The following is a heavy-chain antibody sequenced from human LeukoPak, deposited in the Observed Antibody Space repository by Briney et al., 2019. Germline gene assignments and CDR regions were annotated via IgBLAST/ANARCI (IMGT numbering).Heavy chain of an antibody. CDR1: GFTFSSYG. D-gene: IGHD5-18*01. CDR3: AKAYGYSYGPGGYYYYYMDV. V-gene: IGHV3-23*01. Sequence: GSLRLSCAASGFTFSSYGMSWVRQAPGKGLEWVSAISGSGGSTYYADSVKGRFTISRDNSKNTLYLQMNSLRAEDTAVYYCAKAYGYSYGPGGYYYYYMDVWGKGTTVTISS. J-gene: IGHJ6*03. CDR2: ISGSGGST.